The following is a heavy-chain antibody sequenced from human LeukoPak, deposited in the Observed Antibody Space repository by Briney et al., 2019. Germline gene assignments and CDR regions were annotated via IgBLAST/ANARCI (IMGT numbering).Heavy chain of an antibody. CDR3: ARGTIAAAGAEYFQH. J-gene: IGHJ1*01. D-gene: IGHD6-13*01. CDR2: VNLQGST. V-gene: IGHV4-4*02. Sequence: PSETLSLTCGVSGGSISNTNWWTWVRQPPGKGLEWIGEVNLQGSTNYNPSLKSRVAISVDKSENHISLKLTSVTAADTAVYYCARGTIAAAGAEYFQHWGQGTLVTVSS. CDR1: GGSISNTNW.